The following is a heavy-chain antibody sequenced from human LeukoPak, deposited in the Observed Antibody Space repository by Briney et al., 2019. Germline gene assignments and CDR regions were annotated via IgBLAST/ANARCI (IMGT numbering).Heavy chain of an antibody. Sequence: GGSLRLSCVASGFTVSSNFMSWVRQAPGQGPEFVSVLYTGGGTYYADSVRGRFIISRDNSKNTLYLQMNSLTVEDTAVFYCARNHFDLWGQGTLVTVSS. V-gene: IGHV3-66*01. CDR1: GFTVSSNF. CDR2: LYTGGGT. CDR3: ARNHFDL. J-gene: IGHJ4*02.